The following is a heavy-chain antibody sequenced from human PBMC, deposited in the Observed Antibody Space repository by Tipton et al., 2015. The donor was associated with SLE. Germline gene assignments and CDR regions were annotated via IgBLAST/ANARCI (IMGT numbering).Heavy chain of an antibody. V-gene: IGHV4-39*01. J-gene: IGHJ6*03. Sequence: TLSLTCTVSGGSISSSSYYWGWIRQPPGKGLEWIGSIYYSGSTYYNPSLKSRVTISVDTSKNQFFLKLSSVTAAATAVYYCARGSDFWVGYSYYMDVGGKGTTVTVSS. CDR3: ARGSDFWVGYSYYMDV. CDR1: GGSISSSSYY. D-gene: IGHD3-3*01. CDR2: IYYSGST.